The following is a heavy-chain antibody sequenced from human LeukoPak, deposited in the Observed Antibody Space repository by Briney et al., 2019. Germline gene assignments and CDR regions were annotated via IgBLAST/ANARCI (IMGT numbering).Heavy chain of an antibody. CDR2: IYYSGRT. CDR1: GGTISNSNSAY. V-gene: IGHV4-39*01. J-gene: IGHJ4*02. Sequence: PSETLSLTCTVSGGTISNSNSAYWGWIRQPPGKGLEWIGSIYYSGRTSYNPSLNSRVTISVDTSMNQFSLRLSSVTAADTAVYYCARHGRIPLGITMVRGVRRPLYYFDNWGQGTLVTVSS. CDR3: ARHGRIPLGITMVRGVRRPLYYFDN. D-gene: IGHD3-10*01.